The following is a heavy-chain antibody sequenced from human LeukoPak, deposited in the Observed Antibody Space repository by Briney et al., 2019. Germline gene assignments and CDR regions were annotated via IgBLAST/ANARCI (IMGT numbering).Heavy chain of an antibody. V-gene: IGHV3-48*04. Sequence: GGSLRLSCAASRFTFSTYSMNWVRQTPGRGLEWVSYISTSGSRIDYADSVKGRFTISRDNAKNSLYLQMNSLRAEDTAVYYCARDHYYDSSGPGSYYFDYWGQGTLVTVSS. D-gene: IGHD3-22*01. CDR1: RFTFSTYS. CDR3: ARDHYYDSSGPGSYYFDY. J-gene: IGHJ4*02. CDR2: ISTSGSRI.